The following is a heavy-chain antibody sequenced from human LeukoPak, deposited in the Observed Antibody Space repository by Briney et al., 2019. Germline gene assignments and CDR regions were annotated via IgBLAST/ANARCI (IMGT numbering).Heavy chain of an antibody. Sequence: GGSLRLSCAASGFTFIDYDMHWVRQVIGKGLEWVSAIGIRGDTHYSGSVKGRFTISRENAESSLYLQMNSLRAEDTAAYYCARGGIQVSGIDAFDYWGQGTLVSVSS. V-gene: IGHV3-13*01. CDR1: GFTFIDYD. CDR2: IGIRGDT. J-gene: IGHJ4*02. D-gene: IGHD6-19*01. CDR3: ARGGIQVSGIDAFDY.